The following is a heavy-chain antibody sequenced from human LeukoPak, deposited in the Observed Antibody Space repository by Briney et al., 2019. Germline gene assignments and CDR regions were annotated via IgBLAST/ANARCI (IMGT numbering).Heavy chain of an antibody. V-gene: IGHV4-39*07. CDR1: GGSISSSRYY. D-gene: IGHD6-13*01. J-gene: IGHJ3*02. Sequence: SETLSLTCTVSGGSISSSRYYWGWIRQPPGKGLEWIGSMYNIGSTYYNPSLKSRVTISGDASKSQFSLKLSSVIAADTAVYYCATMERIAGGTGNAFDIWGQGTMVTVSS. CDR3: ATMERIAGGTGNAFDI. CDR2: MYNIGST.